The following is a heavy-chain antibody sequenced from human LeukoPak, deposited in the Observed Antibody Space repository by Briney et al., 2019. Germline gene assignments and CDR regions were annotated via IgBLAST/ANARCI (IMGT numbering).Heavy chain of an antibody. J-gene: IGHJ4*02. V-gene: IGHV3-23*01. CDR1: GFTLSKYA. CDR3: ARGKDHDFWNPFDH. Sequence: GGSLRLSCAASGFTLSKYAMTWVRQAPGKGLEWVSGIDGSGGRPPSADSVKGRFTISRDISKNTLYLQMDSLRAEDTAAYYCARGKDHDFWNPFDHWGQGTLVAVSS. CDR2: IDGSGGRP. D-gene: IGHD3-3*01.